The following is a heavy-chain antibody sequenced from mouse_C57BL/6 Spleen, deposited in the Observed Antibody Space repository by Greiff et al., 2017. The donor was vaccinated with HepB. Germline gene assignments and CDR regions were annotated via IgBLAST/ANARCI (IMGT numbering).Heavy chain of an antibody. V-gene: IGHV5-17*01. Sequence: EVQLVESGGGLVKPGGSLKLSCAASGFTFSDYGMHWVRQAPEKGLEWVAYISSGSSTIYYADTVKGRFTISRDNAKNTLFLQMTSLRSEDTAMYYCERLTYYYGSSYDYYAMDYWGQGTSVTVSS. D-gene: IGHD1-1*01. CDR2: ISSGSSTI. J-gene: IGHJ4*01. CDR3: ERLTYYYGSSYDYYAMDY. CDR1: GFTFSDYG.